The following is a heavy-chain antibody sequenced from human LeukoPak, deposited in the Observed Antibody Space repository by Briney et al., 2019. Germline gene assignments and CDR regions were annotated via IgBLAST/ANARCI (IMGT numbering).Heavy chain of an antibody. CDR2: IYYSGST. CDR1: GGSISSSSYY. CDR3: ARDRRYYYGSGSYFDY. J-gene: IGHJ4*02. Sequence: SETLSLTCTVSGGSISSSSYYWGWIRQPPGKGLEWIGSIYYSGSTYYNPSLKSRVTISVDTSKNQFSLKLSSVTAADTAVYYCARDRRYYYGSGSYFDYWGQGTLVTVSS. V-gene: IGHV4-39*07. D-gene: IGHD3-10*01.